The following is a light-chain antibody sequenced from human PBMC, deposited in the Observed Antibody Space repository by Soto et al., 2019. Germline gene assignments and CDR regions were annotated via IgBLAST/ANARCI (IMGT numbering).Light chain of an antibody. CDR3: GTWDSSLSAFV. CDR2: DNN. J-gene: IGLJ1*01. Sequence: VLTQPPSVSAAPGQKVTISCSGSSSNIGNNYVSWYQQLPGTAPKLLIYDNNKRPSGIPDRFSGSKSGTSATLGITGLQTGDEADYYCGTWDSSLSAFVFGTGTKGTVL. CDR1: SSNIGNNY. V-gene: IGLV1-51*01.